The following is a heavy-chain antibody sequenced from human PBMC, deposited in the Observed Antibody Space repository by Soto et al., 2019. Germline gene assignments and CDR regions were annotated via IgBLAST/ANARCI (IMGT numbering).Heavy chain of an antibody. D-gene: IGHD2-2*02. Sequence: SVQVSYKAFGGTFSHYAISLLLQAPGQGLEWMGGIIPIFGTANYAQKFQGRVTITADESTSTAYMELSSLRSEDTAVYYCARGFVVVPAAIMFDPWGQGTLVTVS. CDR1: GGTFSHYA. CDR3: ARGFVVVPAAIMFDP. V-gene: IGHV1-69*13. J-gene: IGHJ5*02. CDR2: IIPIFGTA.